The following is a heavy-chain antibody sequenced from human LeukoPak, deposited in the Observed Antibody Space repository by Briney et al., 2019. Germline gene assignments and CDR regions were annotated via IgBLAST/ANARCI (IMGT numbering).Heavy chain of an antibody. CDR1: GYTFTSYY. J-gene: IGHJ4*02. CDR3: AREYCSGGSCQVYDY. D-gene: IGHD2-15*01. V-gene: IGHV1-46*01. CDR2: INPSGGST. Sequence: ASVKVSCKASGYTFTSYYMHWVRQAPGQGLEWMGIINPSGGSTSYAQKFQGRVTMTRDTTTSTVYMELSSLRSEDTAVYYCAREYCSGGSCQVYDYWGQGTLVTVSS.